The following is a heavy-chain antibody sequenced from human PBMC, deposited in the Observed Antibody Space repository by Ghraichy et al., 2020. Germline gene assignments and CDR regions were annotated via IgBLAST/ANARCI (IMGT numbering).Heavy chain of an antibody. CDR1: GGSISSYY. CDR2: IYYSGST. CDR3: AREYCSSTSCSSGPFDY. Sequence: ETLSLTCTVSGGSISSYYWSWIRQPPGKGLEWIGYIYYSGSTNYNPSLKSRVTISVDTSKNQFSLKLSSVTAADTAVYYCAREYCSSTSCSSGPFDYWGQGTLVTVSS. D-gene: IGHD2-2*01. J-gene: IGHJ4*02. V-gene: IGHV4-59*01.